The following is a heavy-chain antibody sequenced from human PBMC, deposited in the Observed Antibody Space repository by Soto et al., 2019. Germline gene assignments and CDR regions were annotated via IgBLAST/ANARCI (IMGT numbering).Heavy chain of an antibody. D-gene: IGHD2-15*01. V-gene: IGHV4-34*01. CDR3: ARGYCSGGSCYYYYYGMDV. CDR1: GGSFSGYY. CDR2: INHSGST. J-gene: IGHJ6*02. Sequence: SETLSLTCAVYGGSFSGYYWSWIRQPPGKGLEWIGEINHSGSTNYNPPLKSRVTISVDTSKNQFSLKLSSVTAADTAVYYCARGYCSGGSCYYYYYGMDVWGQGTTVTVSS.